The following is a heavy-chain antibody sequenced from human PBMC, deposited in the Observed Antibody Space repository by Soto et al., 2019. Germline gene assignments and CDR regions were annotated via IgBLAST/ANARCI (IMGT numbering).Heavy chain of an antibody. CDR3: ASLPYSSSWYEWFDP. CDR1: GYSFTSYW. J-gene: IGHJ5*02. Sequence: GESLKISCKGSGYSFTSYWISWVRQMPGKGLEWMGRIDPSDSYTNYSPSFQGHVTISADKSISTAYLQWSSLKASDTAMYYCASLPYSSSWYEWFDPWGQGTLVTVS. V-gene: IGHV5-10-1*01. D-gene: IGHD6-13*01. CDR2: IDPSDSYT.